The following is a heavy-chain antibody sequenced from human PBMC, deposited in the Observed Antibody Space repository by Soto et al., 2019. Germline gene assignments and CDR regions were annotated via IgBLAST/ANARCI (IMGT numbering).Heavy chain of an antibody. CDR2: ISYDESNK. CDR3: ARGIDSSGNIDY. V-gene: IGHV3-30*03. Sequence: GGSLRLSCAASGFTFSSYGMHWVRQAPGKGLEWVAVISYDESNKYYADSVKGRFTISRDNSKNTLYLQMNSLRAEDTAVYYCARGIDSSGNIDYWGQGTLVTVSS. CDR1: GFTFSSYG. J-gene: IGHJ4*02. D-gene: IGHD3-22*01.